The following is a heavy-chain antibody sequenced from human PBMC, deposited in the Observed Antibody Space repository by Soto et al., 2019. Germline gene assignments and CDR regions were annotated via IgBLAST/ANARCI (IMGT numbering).Heavy chain of an antibody. CDR1: GDSMNSGDYY. V-gene: IGHV4-30-4*01. D-gene: IGHD3-10*01. CDR3: ARDYCNSPSAMDV. CDR2: IYNVGNA. J-gene: IGHJ6*02. Sequence: QVQLQESGPGLVKPSQTLSLTCTVSGDSMNSGDYYWNWIRQSPGQGLEWIGHIYNVGNAYQNPSLKGRGTISVATSKNQFFLMLTAVTVADTAVYYCARDYCNSPSAMDVWGQGTAVTGSS.